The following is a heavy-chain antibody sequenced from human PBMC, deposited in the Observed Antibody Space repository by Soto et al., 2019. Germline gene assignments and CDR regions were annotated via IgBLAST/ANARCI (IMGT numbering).Heavy chain of an antibody. V-gene: IGHV3-7*01. CDR2: IKQDGSEK. Sequence: GGSLRLSCAASGFTFSSYWMSWVRQAPGKGLEWVANIKQDGSEKYYVDSVKGRFTISRDNAKNSLYLQMNSLRAEDTAVYYCARVNGIAARLPRVNYYYYYYMDVWGKGTTVTVSS. CDR3: ARVNGIAARLPRVNYYYYYYMDV. J-gene: IGHJ6*03. D-gene: IGHD6-6*01. CDR1: GFTFSSYW.